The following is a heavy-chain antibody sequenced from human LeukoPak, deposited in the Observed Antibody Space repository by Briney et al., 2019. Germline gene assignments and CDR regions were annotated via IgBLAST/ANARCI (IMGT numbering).Heavy chain of an antibody. CDR3: AREGRIGGGTNYGLDV. D-gene: IGHD1/OR15-1a*01. CDR2: IKQDGSER. J-gene: IGHJ6*02. Sequence: GGSLRLSCAASGFTFRSYWLSWVRQDPGKGLEWVASIKQDGSERYYVDSGEGRFTISGDNAKNSLYLQMGSLRAEDTAVYYCAREGRIGGGTNYGLDVWGQGTTVTVSS. CDR1: GFTFRSYW. V-gene: IGHV3-7*01.